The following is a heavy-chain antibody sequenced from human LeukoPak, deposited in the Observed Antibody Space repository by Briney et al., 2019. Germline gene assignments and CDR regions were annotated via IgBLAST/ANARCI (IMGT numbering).Heavy chain of an antibody. D-gene: IGHD3-10*01. CDR1: GGSISSYY. CDR3: ARSSYGSGYNNWFDP. V-gene: IGHV4-4*08. CDR2: IYTSGST. J-gene: IGHJ5*02. Sequence: SETLSLTCTVSGGSISSYYWSWIRQPPGKGLEWIGYIYTSGSTNYNPSLKSRVTMSVDTSKNQFSLKLSSVTAADTAVYYCARSSYGSGYNNWFDPWGQGTLVTVSS.